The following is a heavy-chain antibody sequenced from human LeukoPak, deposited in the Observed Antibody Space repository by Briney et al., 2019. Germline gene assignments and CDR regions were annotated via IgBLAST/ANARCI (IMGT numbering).Heavy chain of an antibody. J-gene: IGHJ4*02. D-gene: IGHD4-17*01. CDR1: GFTFSSYG. CDR2: ISYDGSNK. V-gene: IGHV3-30*18. CDR3: AKVFNRGYGDYYFDY. Sequence: GGSLRFSCAASGFTFSSYGMHWVRQAPGKGLEWVAVISYDGSNKYYADSVKGRFTISRDNSKNTLYLQMNSLRAEDTAVYYCAKVFNRGYGDYYFDYWGQGTLVTVSS.